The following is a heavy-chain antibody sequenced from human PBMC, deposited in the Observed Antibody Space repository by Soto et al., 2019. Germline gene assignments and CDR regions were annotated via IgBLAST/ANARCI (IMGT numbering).Heavy chain of an antibody. CDR2: IHYTGST. D-gene: IGHD3-10*01. J-gene: IGHJ4*02. Sequence: PSETLSLTCTISGGSISTYYWSWIRQPPGKELEWIGYIHYTGSTNYNPSLKSRVTISLDTSKNQFSLKLNSVTAADTAVYYCARFQSYGSGSYPDYWGQGTLVT. CDR3: ARFQSYGSGSYPDY. CDR1: GGSISTYY. V-gene: IGHV4-59*01.